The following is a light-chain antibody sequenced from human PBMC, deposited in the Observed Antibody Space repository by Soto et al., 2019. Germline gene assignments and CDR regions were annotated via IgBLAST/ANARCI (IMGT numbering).Light chain of an antibody. Sequence: EIAMTQSPATLSVSPGERATLSCRASQSVSSNLAWYQQKPGQAPRLLIYGASTRATGIPARFSGSGSGTEFTLTISSLQSEDFAVYYCQQYNNWPPWTFGQGTKGDIK. V-gene: IGKV3-15*01. J-gene: IGKJ1*01. CDR2: GAS. CDR1: QSVSSN. CDR3: QQYNNWPPWT.